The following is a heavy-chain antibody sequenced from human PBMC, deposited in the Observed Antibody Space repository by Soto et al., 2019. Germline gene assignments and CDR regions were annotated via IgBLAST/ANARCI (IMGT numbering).Heavy chain of an antibody. CDR1: GFTFNAYA. V-gene: IGHV3-23*01. Sequence: DVQLLESGGGLVEPGGSLRLSCAASGFTFNAYAMTWVRQAPGKGLEWVSAIGGSGGNRYYAASVKGRFTISRDNSKDKVDLQMNSLRVEDTAVYFCARVASDYINSVDHWGQGILVTVSS. CDR3: ARVASDYINSVDH. D-gene: IGHD4-4*01. CDR2: IGGSGGNR. J-gene: IGHJ4*02.